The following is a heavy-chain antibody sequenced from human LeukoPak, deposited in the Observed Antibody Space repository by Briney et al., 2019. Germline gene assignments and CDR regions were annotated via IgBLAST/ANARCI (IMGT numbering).Heavy chain of an antibody. J-gene: IGHJ4*02. Sequence: ASVKVSCKASGYTFTNYYMHWVRQAPGQGLEWMGIINPSGGSTKYAQTFQGRVTMTTDPSTNTVYMDLSSLRSEDTAVYYCARGVVTTSGYLDFWGQGILVTVSS. V-gene: IGHV1-46*01. CDR3: ARGVVTTSGYLDF. CDR1: GYTFTNYY. CDR2: INPSGGST. D-gene: IGHD2-21*02.